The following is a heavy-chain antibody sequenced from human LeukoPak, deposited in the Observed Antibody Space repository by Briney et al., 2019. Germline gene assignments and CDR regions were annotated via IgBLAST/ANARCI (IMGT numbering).Heavy chain of an antibody. CDR3: AKAGGSGSYYGNWFGP. V-gene: IGHV3-30*18. CDR2: ISYDGSNK. Sequence: GGSLRLSCAASGFTFSSYGMHWVRQAPGKGLEWVAVISYDGSNKYYADSVKGRFTISRDNSKNTLYLQMNSLRAEDTAVYYCAKAGGSGSYYGNWFGPWGQGTLVTVSS. D-gene: IGHD3-10*01. CDR1: GFTFSSYG. J-gene: IGHJ5*02.